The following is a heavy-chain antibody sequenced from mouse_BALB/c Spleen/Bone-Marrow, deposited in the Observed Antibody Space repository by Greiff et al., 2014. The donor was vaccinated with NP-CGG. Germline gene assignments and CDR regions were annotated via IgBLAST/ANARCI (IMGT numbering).Heavy chain of an antibody. V-gene: IGHV5-17*02. CDR3: ARGGNYAWFAY. Sequence: EVQRVESGGGLVQPGGSRKLSCAASGFTFSSFGMHWVRQAPEKGLEWVAYISSGSSTIYYADTVKGRFTISRDNPKNTLFLQMTSLRSEDTARYYCARGGNYAWFAYWGQGTLVTVSA. CDR2: ISSGSSTI. J-gene: IGHJ3*01. D-gene: IGHD2-1*01. CDR1: GFTFSSFG.